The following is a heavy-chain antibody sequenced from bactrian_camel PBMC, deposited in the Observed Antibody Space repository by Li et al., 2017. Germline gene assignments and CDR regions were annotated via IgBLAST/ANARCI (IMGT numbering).Heavy chain of an antibody. V-gene: IGHV3-2*01. Sequence: HVQLVESGGGSVQAGESLRLSCQASGNSHSWKCMAWFRQAPGMAREPVATISTRSGTTEYADSVKGRFTVSKDYAKNTLDLQMDSLKPEDTAVYFCAAVRSRPRGWVDRDGDFGYWGQGTQVTVS. CDR1: GNSHSWKC. D-gene: IGHD5*01. CDR3: AAVRSRPRGWVDRDGDFGY. CDR2: ISTRSGTT. J-gene: IGHJ6*01.